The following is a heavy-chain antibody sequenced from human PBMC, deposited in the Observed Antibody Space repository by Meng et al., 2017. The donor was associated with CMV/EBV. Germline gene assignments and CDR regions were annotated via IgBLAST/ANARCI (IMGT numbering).Heavy chain of an antibody. CDR1: GGTFSSYA. J-gene: IGHJ3*02. V-gene: IGHV1-69*05. CDR3: ASAVQDVVVPAAIRYSSGWYSPRAFAI. Sequence: SVKVSCKASGGTFSSYAISWVRQAPGQGLEWMGGIIPIFGTANYAQKFQGRVTITTDESTSTAYMELSSLRSEDTAVYYCASAVQDVVVPAAIRYSSGWYSPRAFAIWGQGTMVTVSS. CDR2: IIPIFGTA. D-gene: IGHD2-2*02.